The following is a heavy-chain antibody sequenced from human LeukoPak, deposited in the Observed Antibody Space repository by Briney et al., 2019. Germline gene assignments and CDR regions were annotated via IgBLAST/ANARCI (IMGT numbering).Heavy chain of an antibody. CDR2: ISSGSTYI. Sequence: PGGSLRLSCVASGFTFGSYAMSWVRQAPGKGLEWVSSISSGSTYIYYADSVKGRFTISRDNAKNSLYLQMNSLRAEDTAVYYCARVTSPYSGSYFDYWGQGTLVTVSS. CDR1: GFTFGSYA. CDR3: ARVTSPYSGSYFDY. V-gene: IGHV3-21*01. D-gene: IGHD1-26*01. J-gene: IGHJ4*02.